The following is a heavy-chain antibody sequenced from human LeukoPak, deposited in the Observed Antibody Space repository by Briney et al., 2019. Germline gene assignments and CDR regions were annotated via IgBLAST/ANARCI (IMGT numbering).Heavy chain of an antibody. CDR1: GGSISSSSYY. J-gene: IGHJ4*02. CDR2: IYYSGST. V-gene: IGHV4-39*01. Sequence: SETLSLTCTVSGGSISSSSYYWGWIRQPPGKGPEWIGSIYYSGSTYYNPSLKSRVTISVDTSKNQFSLKLSSVTAADTAVYYCARQEMATIKTDYWGQGTLVTVSS. D-gene: IGHD5-24*01. CDR3: ARQEMATIKTDY.